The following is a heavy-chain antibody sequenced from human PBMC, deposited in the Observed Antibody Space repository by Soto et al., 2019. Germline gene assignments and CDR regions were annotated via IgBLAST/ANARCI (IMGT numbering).Heavy chain of an antibody. CDR3: AREYCSGGSCYHGHFDY. CDR1: GFTFSDYY. J-gene: IGHJ4*02. D-gene: IGHD2-15*01. CDR2: ISSSSRYT. V-gene: IGHV3-11*06. Sequence: PVGSLRLSCAASGFTFSDYYMSWIRQARGKGLEWVSYISSSSRYTNYADSVKGRFTISRDNAKNSLYLQMNSLRAEDTAVYYCAREYCSGGSCYHGHFDYWGQGTLVTVSS.